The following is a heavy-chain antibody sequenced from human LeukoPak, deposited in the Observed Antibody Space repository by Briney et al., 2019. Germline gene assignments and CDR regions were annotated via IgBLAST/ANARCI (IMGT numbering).Heavy chain of an antibody. D-gene: IGHD6-13*01. Sequence: GASVKVSCKASGGTYSSYAISWVRQAPGQGLEWMGGIIPIFGTANYAQKFQGRVTITTDESTRTAYMELSSLRSEDTAVYYCASWNSSSWYTDWFDPWGQGTLVTVSS. J-gene: IGHJ5*02. CDR1: GGTYSSYA. V-gene: IGHV1-69*05. CDR3: ASWNSSSWYTDWFDP. CDR2: IIPIFGTA.